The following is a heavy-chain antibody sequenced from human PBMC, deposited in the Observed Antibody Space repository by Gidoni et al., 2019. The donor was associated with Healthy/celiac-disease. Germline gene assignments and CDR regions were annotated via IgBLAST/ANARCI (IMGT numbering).Heavy chain of an antibody. J-gene: IGHJ5*02. CDR2: INHSGST. CDR1: GGSFIGYY. CDR3: ARLRAYCSSTSCYSWWFDP. V-gene: IGHV4-34*01. D-gene: IGHD2-2*02. Sequence: QVHLQQWCAGLLKPSETLSLTCAVYGGSFIGYYWSGIRQPPGKGLEWIGEINHSGSTNYNPSLKSRVTIAVDTSKNQFSLKLSSVTAADTAVYYCARLRAYCSSTSCYSWWFDPWGQGTLVTVSS.